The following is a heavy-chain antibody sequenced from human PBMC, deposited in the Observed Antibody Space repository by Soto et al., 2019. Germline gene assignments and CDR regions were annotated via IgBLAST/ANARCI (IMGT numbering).Heavy chain of an antibody. D-gene: IGHD5-18*01. CDR2: ISYDGSNK. V-gene: IGHV3-30*18. CDR3: AKDLKGYSYGKRPPSYYYYGMDV. CDR1: GFTFSSYG. Sequence: GGSLRLSCAASGFTFSSYGMHWVRQAPGKXLEWVAVISYDGSNKYYADSVKGRFTISRDNSKNTLYLQMNSLRAEDTAVYYCAKDLKGYSYGKRPPSYYYYGMDVWGQGTTVTVSS. J-gene: IGHJ6*02.